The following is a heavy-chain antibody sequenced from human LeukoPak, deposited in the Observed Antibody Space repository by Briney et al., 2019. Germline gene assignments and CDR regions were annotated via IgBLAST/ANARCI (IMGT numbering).Heavy chain of an antibody. Sequence: GGSLRLSCAGSGFTISSYAMSWVRQAPGQGLEWVSVISDSGDYTSYADSVRGRFTISRDNSRNTLYLQMISLRPEDTAVYYCAKDTSIGKYCTNGVCSPFDYWGQGTLVTVSS. D-gene: IGHD2-8*01. V-gene: IGHV3-23*01. CDR3: AKDTSIGKYCTNGVCSPFDY. CDR2: ISDSGDYT. J-gene: IGHJ4*02. CDR1: GFTISSYA.